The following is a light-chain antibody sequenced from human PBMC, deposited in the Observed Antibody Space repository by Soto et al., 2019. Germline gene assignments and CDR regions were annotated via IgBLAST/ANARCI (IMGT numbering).Light chain of an antibody. CDR3: VLYSGSGISV. J-gene: IGLJ2*01. Sequence: QAVVTQEPSFSVSPGGTVTLTCGLNSGSVSAAYYPSWYQQTPGQTPRTLIYNTNTRSSGVPDRFSGSILGNKAALTITGAQADDESDYYFVLYSGSGISVFGGGTKVTVL. CDR2: NTN. V-gene: IGLV8-61*01. CDR1: SGSVSAAYY.